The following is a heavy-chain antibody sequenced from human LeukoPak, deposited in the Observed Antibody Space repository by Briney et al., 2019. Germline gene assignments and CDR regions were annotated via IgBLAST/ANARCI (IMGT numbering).Heavy chain of an antibody. Sequence: PGGSLRLSCAASGFTFSSYSMNWVRQAPGKGLEWVSSISSSSSYIYYADSVKGRFTISRDNAKNSLYLQMNSLRTEDTAVYYCAKGPLWFGERGINRDAFDIWGQGTMVTVSS. CDR3: AKGPLWFGERGINRDAFDI. J-gene: IGHJ3*02. D-gene: IGHD3-10*01. CDR1: GFTFSSYS. CDR2: ISSSSSYI. V-gene: IGHV3-21*01.